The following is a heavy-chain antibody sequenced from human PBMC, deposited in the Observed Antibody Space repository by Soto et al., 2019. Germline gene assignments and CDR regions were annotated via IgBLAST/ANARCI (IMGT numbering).Heavy chain of an antibody. CDR1: GFTFSSYA. V-gene: IGHV3-30-3*01. J-gene: IGHJ6*02. Sequence: QVQLVESGGGVVQPERSLRLSCAASGFTFSSYAMHWVRQAPGKGLEWVAVISYDGSNKYYADSVKGRFTISRDNSKNTLYLQMNSLRAEDTAVYYCARDPRAYSSILPDYYYYYGMDVWGQGTTVTVSS. D-gene: IGHD4-4*01. CDR3: ARDPRAYSSILPDYYYYYGMDV. CDR2: ISYDGSNK.